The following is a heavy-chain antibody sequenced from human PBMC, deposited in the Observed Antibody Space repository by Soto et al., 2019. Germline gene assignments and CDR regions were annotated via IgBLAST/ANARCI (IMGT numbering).Heavy chain of an antibody. J-gene: IGHJ4*02. CDR2: IYHSGST. CDR3: ARVGYDSSGYYLNYFDY. Sequence: QVQLQESGPGLVKPSGTLSLTCAVSGGSISSSNWWSWVRQPPGKGLEWIGEIYHSGSTNSNPSLMSRVTLSVDKSKNQFSLKLSSVTAADTAVYYCARVGYDSSGYYLNYFDYWGQGTLVTVSS. V-gene: IGHV4-4*02. CDR1: GGSISSSNW. D-gene: IGHD3-22*01.